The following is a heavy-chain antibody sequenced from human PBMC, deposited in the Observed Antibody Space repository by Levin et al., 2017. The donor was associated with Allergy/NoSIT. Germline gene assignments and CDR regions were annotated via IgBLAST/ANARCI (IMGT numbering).Heavy chain of an antibody. V-gene: IGHV5-51*01. Sequence: GGSLRLSCQGSGYTFTSYWLAWVRQVPGQGLEWMGIIYPGDSDTTYSPSFQGHVTMSVDRSTNTAYLQWSSLKASDTGMYFCAREGGGGAMNNWGQGTLVTVSS. J-gene: IGHJ4*01. CDR2: IYPGDSDT. D-gene: IGHD1-26*01. CDR3: AREGGGGAMNN. CDR1: GYTFTSYW.